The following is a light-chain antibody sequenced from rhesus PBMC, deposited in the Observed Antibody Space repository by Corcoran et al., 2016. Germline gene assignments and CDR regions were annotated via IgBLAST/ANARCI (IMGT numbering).Light chain of an antibody. CDR3: QQHDSSPFT. V-gene: IGKV1-69*01. J-gene: IGKJ3*01. Sequence: DIQMTQSPSSLSASVGDRVTITCRDSQGVSNYLAWYQQKPGRAPKLLIFRASTLETGVPSRLSGSGSWTVFTLSIPSLQPEYFATYYFQQHDSSPFTFGPWTKLDIK. CDR1: QGVSNY. CDR2: RAS.